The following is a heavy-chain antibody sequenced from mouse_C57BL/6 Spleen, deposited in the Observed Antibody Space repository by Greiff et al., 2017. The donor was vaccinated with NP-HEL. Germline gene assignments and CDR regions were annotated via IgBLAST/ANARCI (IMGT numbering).Heavy chain of an antibody. D-gene: IGHD2-1*01. CDR2: INYDGSST. CDR3: ARVSYGNYDAMDY. CDR1: GFTFSDYY. J-gene: IGHJ4*01. Sequence: DVHLVESEGGLVQPGSSMKLSCTASGFTFSDYYMAWVRQVPEKGLEWVANINYDGSSTYYLDSLKSRFIISRDNAKNILYLQMSSLKSEDTATYYCARVSYGNYDAMDYWGQGTSVTVSS. V-gene: IGHV5-16*01.